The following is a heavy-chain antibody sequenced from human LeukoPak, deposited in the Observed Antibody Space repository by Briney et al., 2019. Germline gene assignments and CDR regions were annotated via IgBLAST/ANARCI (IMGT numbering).Heavy chain of an antibody. D-gene: IGHD3-22*01. Sequence: AGRSLRLSCVASGFTFSSYGMHWVRQAPGKGLEWVVVISYDGSNKYYADSVKGRFTISRDNSKNTLYLQMNSLRAEVTAVYYCAKDYSGYFSYVDYWGQGAMVTVSS. CDR3: AKDYSGYFSYVDY. J-gene: IGHJ4*02. V-gene: IGHV3-30*18. CDR2: ISYDGSNK. CDR1: GFTFSSYG.